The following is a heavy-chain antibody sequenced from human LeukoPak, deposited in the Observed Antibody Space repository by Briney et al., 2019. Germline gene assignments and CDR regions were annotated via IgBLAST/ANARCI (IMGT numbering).Heavy chain of an antibody. J-gene: IGHJ4*02. Sequence: GGSLRLSCAASGFTFSSYAMSWVRQAPGKWLEWVSAISGSGGSTYYADSVKGRFTISRDNSKNTLYLQMNSLRAEDTAVYYCAKDLAATVVTPDYWGQGTLVTVSS. D-gene: IGHD4-23*01. CDR3: AKDLAATVVTPDY. CDR2: ISGSGGST. V-gene: IGHV3-23*01. CDR1: GFTFSSYA.